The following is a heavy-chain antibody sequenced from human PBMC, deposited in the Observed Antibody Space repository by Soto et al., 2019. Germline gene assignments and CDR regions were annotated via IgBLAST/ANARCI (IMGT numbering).Heavy chain of an antibody. J-gene: IGHJ5*02. V-gene: IGHV3-74*01. CDR2: INSDGDTS. D-gene: IGHD3-10*01. CDR1: GFGFHTYW. Sequence: GGSLRLSCVASGFGFHTYWMHWVRQVPGKGLVWVARINSDGDTSTYADSVKGRFSISRDNTKNTLFLQMNGLRDDDTAVYDCTRDWVDYYVSGNYYPRFDPWGQGALVTVSS. CDR3: TRDWVDYYVSGNYYPRFDP.